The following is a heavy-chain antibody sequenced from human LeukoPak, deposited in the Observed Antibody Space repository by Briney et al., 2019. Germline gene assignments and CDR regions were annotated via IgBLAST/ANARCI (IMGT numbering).Heavy chain of an antibody. J-gene: IGHJ4*02. CDR3: ARSSVGARRRIDY. V-gene: IGHV1-8*01. Sequence: ASVKVSCKASGYTFTSYDINWVRQATGQGLEWMGWMNPNSGNTGYAQKFQGRVTMTRSTSINTAYIELNSLTSEDTAVYYCARSSVGARRRIDYWGQGSLVTVSS. CDR2: MNPNSGNT. D-gene: IGHD1-26*01. CDR1: GYTFTSYD.